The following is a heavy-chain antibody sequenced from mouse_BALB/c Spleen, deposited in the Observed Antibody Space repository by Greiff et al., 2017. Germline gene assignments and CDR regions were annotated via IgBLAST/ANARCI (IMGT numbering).Heavy chain of an antibody. J-gene: IGHJ1*01. CDR1: GFTFSSYG. D-gene: IGHD2-3*01. V-gene: IGHV5-6*01. Sequence: EVQLQQSGGDLVKPGGSLKLSCAASGFTFSSYGMSWVRQTPDKRLEWVATISSGGSYTYYPDSVKGRFTISRDNAKNTLYLQMSSLKSEDTAMYYCARRGGYDGPYWYFDVWGAGTTVTVSS. CDR2: ISSGGSYT. CDR3: ARRGGYDGPYWYFDV.